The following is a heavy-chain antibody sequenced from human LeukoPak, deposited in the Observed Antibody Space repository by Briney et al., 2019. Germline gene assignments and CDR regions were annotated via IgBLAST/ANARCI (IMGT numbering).Heavy chain of an antibody. V-gene: IGHV1-69*04. CDR3: ARAVDDILAGYYWGDWFDP. J-gene: IGHJ5*02. D-gene: IGHD3-9*01. CDR1: GANFGSFA. CDR2: IIPNLGSV. Sequence: SVKVSCKASGANFGSFALAWVRQAPGQGLEWMGRIIPNLGSVNYAQNFQGRVTITADKSTSTGFMELSSLGSEDTAVYYCARAVDDILAGYYWGDWFDPWGQGTLVTVSS.